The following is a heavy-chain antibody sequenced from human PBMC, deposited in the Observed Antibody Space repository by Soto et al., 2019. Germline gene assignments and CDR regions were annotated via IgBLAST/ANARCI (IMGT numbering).Heavy chain of an antibody. Sequence: PSETLSLTWAVYGGSCRGYYWSWIRQPPGKGLEWIGEINHSGSTNYNQSLKSRVTISVDTSKNQFSLKLSSGTAADTAVYYCARGRPVLRYLDGSNDYYYYGMDVWGQGTTVTVSS. CDR3: ARGRPVLRYLDGSNDYYYYGMDV. V-gene: IGHV4-34*01. D-gene: IGHD3-9*01. J-gene: IGHJ6*02. CDR2: INHSGST. CDR1: GGSCRGYY.